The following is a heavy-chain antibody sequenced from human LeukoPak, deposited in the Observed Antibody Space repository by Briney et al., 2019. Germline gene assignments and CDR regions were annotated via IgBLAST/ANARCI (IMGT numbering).Heavy chain of an antibody. V-gene: IGHV4-59*01. J-gene: IGHJ6*03. Sequence: SETLSLTCTVSGGSISSYYWSWIRQPPGKGLEWIGYIYYSGSTNYNPSLKGRVTISVDTSKNQFSLKLSSVTAADTAVYYCARVGGAGTSFYYYYYMDVWGKGTTVTVSS. CDR3: ARVGGAGTSFYYYYYMDV. D-gene: IGHD6-19*01. CDR2: IYYSGST. CDR1: GGSISSYY.